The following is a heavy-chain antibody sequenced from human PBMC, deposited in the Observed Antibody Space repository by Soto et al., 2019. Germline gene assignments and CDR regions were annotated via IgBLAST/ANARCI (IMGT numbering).Heavy chain of an antibody. CDR2: INSGNGNT. Sequence: QVQLVQSGAELKKPGASVMVSCKASGYTFTAYGIHWVRQAPGQTLEWIGWINSGNGNTKYSDKMHDRGTITRDTAATTVYMEVRGLRSEDTAVYFCARAPFGATSILGTLPDFWGQGSLVTVSS. J-gene: IGHJ4*02. D-gene: IGHD3-3*01. V-gene: IGHV1-3*04. CDR3: ARAPFGATSILGTLPDF. CDR1: GYTFTAYG.